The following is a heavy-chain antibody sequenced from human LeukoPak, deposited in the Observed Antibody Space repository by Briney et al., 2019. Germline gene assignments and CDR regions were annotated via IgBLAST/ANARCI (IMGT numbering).Heavy chain of an antibody. CDR3: AKGPNPYCSSTSCYAP. CDR2: ISGDGGST. D-gene: IGHD2-2*01. Sequence: PGGSLRLSCAASGFTFDDYAMHWVRQAPGKGLGWVSLISGDGGSTYYADSVKGRFTISRDNSKNSLYLQMNSLSAEATALYYCAKGPNPYCSSTSCYAPWGQGTLVTVSS. CDR1: GFTFDDYA. J-gene: IGHJ5*02. V-gene: IGHV3-43*02.